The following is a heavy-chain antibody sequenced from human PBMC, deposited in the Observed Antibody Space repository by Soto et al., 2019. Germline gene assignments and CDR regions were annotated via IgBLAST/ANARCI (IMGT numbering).Heavy chain of an antibody. CDR1: GGSFSGYY. Sequence: QVQLQQWGAGLLKPSETLSLTCAVYGGSFSGYYWSWIRQPPGKGLAWIGEINHSGSTNYNPSLKSRVTISVDTSKNQFSLKLSSVTAADTAVYYCARCYYGSGSYRWWGQGTLVTVSS. D-gene: IGHD3-10*01. J-gene: IGHJ4*02. CDR2: INHSGST. V-gene: IGHV4-34*01. CDR3: ARCYYGSGSYRW.